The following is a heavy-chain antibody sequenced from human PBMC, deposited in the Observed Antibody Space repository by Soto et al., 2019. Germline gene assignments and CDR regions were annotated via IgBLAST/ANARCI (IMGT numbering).Heavy chain of an antibody. CDR3: VKDAPQPFSD. D-gene: IGHD3-3*02. J-gene: IGHJ4*02. CDR2: ISGTAHAT. V-gene: IGHV3-23*01. Sequence: GGSLRLSCAASGFDFSNYAMSWVRQAPGKGLEWVSAISGTAHATYYAASVKGRFTISRDNSRNTLYLQMNSLRVEDTAVYFCVKDAPQPFSDWGQGTLVTVSS. CDR1: GFDFSNYA.